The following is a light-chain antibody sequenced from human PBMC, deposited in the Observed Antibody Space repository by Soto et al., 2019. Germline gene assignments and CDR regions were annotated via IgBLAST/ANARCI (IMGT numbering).Light chain of an antibody. Sequence: DIQMTQSPSSVSASVGDRVTITCRASLGVSNYLAWYQQRPGKAPKLLISTASSLQSGVSSRFTGSGSGTEFTLTIRSLQPEDFATYYCQQTNTFPLTFGGGTKVEIK. J-gene: IGKJ4*01. CDR1: LGVSNY. CDR3: QQTNTFPLT. CDR2: TAS. V-gene: IGKV1-12*01.